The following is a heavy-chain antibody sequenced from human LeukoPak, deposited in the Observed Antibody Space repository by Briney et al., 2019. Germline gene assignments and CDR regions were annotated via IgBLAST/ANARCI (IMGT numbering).Heavy chain of an antibody. D-gene: IGHD2-15*01. Sequence: ALVKVSCKASGYTFTSYDINWVRQATGQGLEWMGWVNPNSGHTGYAQKFQGRVTMTRNTSISTAYMELSSLTSEDTAVYYCARGAPGSYCSGGSCPYFDYWGQGTLVSVSS. CDR1: GYTFTSYD. V-gene: IGHV1-8*01. CDR3: ARGAPGSYCSGGSCPYFDY. J-gene: IGHJ4*02. CDR2: VNPNSGHT.